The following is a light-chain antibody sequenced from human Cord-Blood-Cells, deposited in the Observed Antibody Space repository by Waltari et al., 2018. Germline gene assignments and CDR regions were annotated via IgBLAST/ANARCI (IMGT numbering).Light chain of an antibody. Sequence: IQMTQSTSSLSASVGDRVTITCQASQDVSNYLNWYQQKPGKAPKLLIYDASNLETGVPSRFSGSGSETDFTFTISSLQPEDIATYYCQQYDNLPITFGQGTRLEIK. CDR2: DAS. J-gene: IGKJ5*01. CDR3: QQYDNLPIT. V-gene: IGKV1-33*01. CDR1: QDVSNY.